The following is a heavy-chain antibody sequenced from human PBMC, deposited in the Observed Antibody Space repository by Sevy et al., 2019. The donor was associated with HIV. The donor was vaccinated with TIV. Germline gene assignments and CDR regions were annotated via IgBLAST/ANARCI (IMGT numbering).Heavy chain of an antibody. V-gene: IGHV3-20*04. J-gene: IGHJ4*02. CDR3: ARAVDYYGSGSYHGDFDY. Sequence: GGSLRLSCAASGFTFDDYGMSWVRQAPGKGLEWVSGIIWNGGSTGYADSVKGRFTISRDNAKNSLYLQMNSLRAEDTALYYCARAVDYYGSGSYHGDFDYWGQGTLVTVSS. CDR2: IIWNGGST. D-gene: IGHD3-10*01. CDR1: GFTFDDYG.